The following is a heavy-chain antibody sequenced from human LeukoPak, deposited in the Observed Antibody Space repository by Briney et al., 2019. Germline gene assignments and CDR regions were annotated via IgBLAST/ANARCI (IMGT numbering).Heavy chain of an antibody. CDR1: GFTFSSYG. V-gene: IGHV3-30*18. CDR3: AKDSYSSFDY. CDR2: ISYDGGNK. J-gene: IGHJ4*02. Sequence: GGSLRLSCAASGFTFSSYGMHWVRQAPGKGLEWVAVISYDGGNKYYADSVKGRFTISRDNSKNTLYLQMNSLRAEDTAVYYCAKDSYSSFDYWGQGTLVTVSS. D-gene: IGHD6-19*01.